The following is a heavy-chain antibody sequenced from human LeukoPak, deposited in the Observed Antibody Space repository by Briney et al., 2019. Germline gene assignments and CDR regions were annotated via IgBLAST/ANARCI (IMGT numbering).Heavy chain of an antibody. J-gene: IGHJ3*01. CDR1: GGSISSSY. D-gene: IGHD5-24*01. CDR3: ARHREKGAFDV. V-gene: IGHV4-59*01. CDR2: IYYSGSTSGST. Sequence: SETLSLTCTVSGGSISSSYWSWIRQPPGKGLEWIGYIYYSGSTSGSTNYNPSLKSRVTISVDTSKNQFSLKLSSVTAADTAVYYCARHREKGAFDVWGQGTMVTVSS.